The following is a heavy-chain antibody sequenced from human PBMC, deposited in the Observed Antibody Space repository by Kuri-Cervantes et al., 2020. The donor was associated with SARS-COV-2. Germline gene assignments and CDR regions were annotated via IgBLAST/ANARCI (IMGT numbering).Heavy chain of an antibody. J-gene: IGHJ4*02. Sequence: ASVKVSCKASGYTFTSYAMHWVRQAPGQRLEWMGWINAGNGNTKYSQKFQGRVTITRDTSASTDYMELSSLRSEDTAVYYCARDDPPYCSGSSCYSGFDYWGQGTLVTVS. V-gene: IGHV1-3*01. D-gene: IGHD2-15*01. CDR1: GYTFTSYA. CDR3: ARDDPPYCSGSSCYSGFDY. CDR2: INAGNGNT.